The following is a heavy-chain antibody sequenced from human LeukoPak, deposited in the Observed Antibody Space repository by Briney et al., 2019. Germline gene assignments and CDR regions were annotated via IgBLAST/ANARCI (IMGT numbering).Heavy chain of an antibody. CDR3: ASDEVAWKYYDSSGSILDY. J-gene: IGHJ4*02. CDR2: IYYSGST. D-gene: IGHD3-22*01. Sequence: TSSETLSLTCTVSGGSISSSSYYWGWIRQPPGKGLEWIGSIYYSGSTYYNPSLKSRVTISVDTSKNQFSLKLSSVTAADTAVYYRASDEVAWKYYDSSGSILDYWGQGTLVTVSS. CDR1: GGSISSSSYY. V-gene: IGHV4-39*01.